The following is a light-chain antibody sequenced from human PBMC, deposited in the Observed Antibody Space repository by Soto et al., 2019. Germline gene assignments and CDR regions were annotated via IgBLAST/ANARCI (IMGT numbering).Light chain of an antibody. J-gene: IGKJ4*01. V-gene: IGKV3-15*01. CDR1: QSVSSN. Sequence: EIVMTQSPATLSVSPGERATLSCRASQSVSSNLAWYQQKPGQAPRLLIYGASTRATGIPARFSGSGSWTEFTLTISSLQSEDFAVYYCQQYNNWRLTFGGGTKVEIK. CDR3: QQYNNWRLT. CDR2: GAS.